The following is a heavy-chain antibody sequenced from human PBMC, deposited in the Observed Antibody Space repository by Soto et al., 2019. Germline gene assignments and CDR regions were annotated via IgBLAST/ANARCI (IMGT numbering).Heavy chain of an antibody. CDR3: AREGAAGFDY. D-gene: IGHD6-13*01. V-gene: IGHV4-59*01. Sequence: LSLTCTVSGGSISSYYWNWIRQPPGKGLEWIGYIYYSGSTKYNPSLKSRVTISVDTSKNQFSLKLSSVTAADTAVYYCAREGAAGFDYWGQGALVTVSS. CDR1: GGSISSYY. CDR2: IYYSGST. J-gene: IGHJ4*02.